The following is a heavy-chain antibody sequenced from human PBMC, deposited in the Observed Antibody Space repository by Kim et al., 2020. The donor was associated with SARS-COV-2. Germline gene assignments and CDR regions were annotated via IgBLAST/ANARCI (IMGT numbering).Heavy chain of an antibody. D-gene: IGHD1-26*01. CDR1: GFTFSSYS. CDR3: ARDGGSYPPYFDC. Sequence: GGSLRLSCAASGFTFSSYSMNWVRQAPGKGLEWVSSISSSSSYKYYADSVKGRFTISRDNAKNSLYLQMNSLRAEDTAVYYCARDGGSYPPYFDCWGQGNLVTVSS. V-gene: IGHV3-21*01. CDR2: ISSSSSYK. J-gene: IGHJ4*02.